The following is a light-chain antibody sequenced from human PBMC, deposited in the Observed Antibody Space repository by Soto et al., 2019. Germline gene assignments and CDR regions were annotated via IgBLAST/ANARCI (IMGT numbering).Light chain of an antibody. Sequence: IQMTQSPSSLSASLGDRVTITCRASQGISNYLAWYQQKPGTVPKLLISAASTLQTGVPSRFSGSGSGTDFTLTISSLEPEDLAVYYCQQRSKWPRNTFGQGTRLEIK. CDR2: AAS. J-gene: IGKJ5*01. CDR3: QQRSKWPRNT. V-gene: IGKV1-27*01. CDR1: QGISNY.